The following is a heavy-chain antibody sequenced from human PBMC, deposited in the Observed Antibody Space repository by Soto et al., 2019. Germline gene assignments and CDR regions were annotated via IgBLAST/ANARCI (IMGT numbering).Heavy chain of an antibody. J-gene: IGHJ6*02. CDR3: ARDQKSGTTVYYYYYYGMDV. CDR2: ISSGSTI. Sequence: GGSLRLSCAASGFTFSSYEMNWVRQAPGKGLEWVSYISSGSTIYYADSVKGRFTISRDNAKNSLYLQMNSLRAEDTAVYYCARDQKSGTTVYYYYYYGMDVWGQGTTVTVSS. CDR1: GFTFSSYE. V-gene: IGHV3-48*03. D-gene: IGHD1-7*01.